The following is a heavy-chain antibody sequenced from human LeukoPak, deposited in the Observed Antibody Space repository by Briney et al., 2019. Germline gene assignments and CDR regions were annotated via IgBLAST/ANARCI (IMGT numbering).Heavy chain of an antibody. J-gene: IGHJ4*02. V-gene: IGHV3-23*01. CDR3: ARRLGGANSFDY. CDR1: GFTFSSYA. CDR2: TSGSGGTT. D-gene: IGHD1-26*01. Sequence: GGSLRLSCAASGFTFSSYAMSWVRQAPGKGLEWVSLTSGSGGTTYYADSVKGRFTISRDNSKNTLYLQMNSLRDEDMAVYYCARRLGGANSFDYWGQGTLVTVSS.